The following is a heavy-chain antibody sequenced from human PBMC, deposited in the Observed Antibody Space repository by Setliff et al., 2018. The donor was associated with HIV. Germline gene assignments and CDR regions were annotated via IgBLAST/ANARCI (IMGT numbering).Heavy chain of an antibody. CDR1: GGPISSSSYY. J-gene: IGHJ5*02. Sequence: PSETLSLTCTVSGGPISSSSYYWGWIRQPPGKGLEWIGSIYYSGSTYYNPSLKSRVTISVDTSKNQFSLKLSSVTAADTAVYYCARHGLLWFGAGYNWFDPWGPGTLVTVSS. V-gene: IGHV4-39*01. CDR2: IYYSGST. CDR3: ARHGLLWFGAGYNWFDP. D-gene: IGHD3-10*01.